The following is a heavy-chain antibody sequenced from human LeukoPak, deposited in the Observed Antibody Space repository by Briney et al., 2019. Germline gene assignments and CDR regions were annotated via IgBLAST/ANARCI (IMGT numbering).Heavy chain of an antibody. D-gene: IGHD3-22*01. CDR3: ARRPTDYYDSSGLVASFDY. CDR1: GGSISSSSYY. J-gene: IGHJ4*02. V-gene: IGHV4-39*01. Sequence: SETLSLTCTVSGGSISSSSYYWGWIRQPPGKGLEWIGSIYYSGRAYYNPSLKSRVTISVDTPKNQFSLSLTSVPAADTAVYYCARRPTDYYDSSGLVASFDYWGQGTLVTVSS. CDR2: IYYSGRA.